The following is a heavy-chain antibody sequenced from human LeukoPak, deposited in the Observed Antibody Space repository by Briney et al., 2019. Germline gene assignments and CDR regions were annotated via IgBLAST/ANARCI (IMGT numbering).Heavy chain of an antibody. J-gene: IGHJ4*02. V-gene: IGHV3-30*02. D-gene: IGHD3-22*01. CDR1: RFTFSRYG. CDR3: ARDSHYYDSSAH. Sequence: GGSLRLSCAASRFTFSRYGMHWVRQAPGKGLEWVAFIRYDGYNKYYADSVKGRFTISRDNSKNTLYLQMNSLRAEDTAVYYCARDSHYYDSSAHWSQGTLVTVSS. CDR2: IRYDGYNK.